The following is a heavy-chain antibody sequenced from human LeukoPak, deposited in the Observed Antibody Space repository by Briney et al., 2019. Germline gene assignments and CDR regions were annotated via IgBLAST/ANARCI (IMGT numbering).Heavy chain of an antibody. CDR3: AKGLIAGAGPMGVFGP. CDR1: GFTFSSYA. D-gene: IGHD6-19*01. Sequence: GGSLRLSCAASGFTFSSYAMSWVRQVPGRGLEWVSSITGNGWSTYYADSLRGRFTISRGISKSNVFLQMNSLKVEDTAIYSCAKGLIAGAGPMGVFGPWGQGTLVAISS. V-gene: IGHV3-23*01. CDR2: ITGNGWST. J-gene: IGHJ5*02.